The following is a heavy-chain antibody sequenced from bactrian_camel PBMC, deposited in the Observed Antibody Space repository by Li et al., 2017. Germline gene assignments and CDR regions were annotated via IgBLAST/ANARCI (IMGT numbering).Heavy chain of an antibody. CDR1: ISRADR. V-gene: IGHV3S54*01. D-gene: IGHD1*01. CDR3: AANPDVVVAGTSLLGLTPRSGY. Sequence: HVQLVESGGGSVPTGGSLVLTCVISRADRMGWFRQAPGKEREGVAVIYVDSGNSYYRDSVKGRLTISLDNTKLNLQMNDLKPEDTAMYYCAANPDVVVAGTSLLGLTPRSGYWGQGTQVTVS. J-gene: IGHJ6*01. CDR2: IYVDSGNS.